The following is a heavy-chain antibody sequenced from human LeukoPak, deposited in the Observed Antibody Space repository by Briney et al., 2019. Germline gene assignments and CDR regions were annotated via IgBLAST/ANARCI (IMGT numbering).Heavy chain of an antibody. CDR2: IWYDGSKK. J-gene: IGHJ4*02. V-gene: IGHV3-33*01. D-gene: IGHD2-15*01. CDR1: GFTFSSYG. Sequence: GGSLRLSCAASGFTFSSYGMHWVRQAPGKGLEWVAVIWYDGSKKYHADSVKGRFTISRDIPKNTLYLQMNSLRDEDTAVYYCARDGGIGIDYWGQGTLVTVSS. CDR3: ARDGGIGIDY.